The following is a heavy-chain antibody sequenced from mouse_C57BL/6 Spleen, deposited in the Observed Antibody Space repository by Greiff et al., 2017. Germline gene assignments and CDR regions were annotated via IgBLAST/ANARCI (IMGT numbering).Heavy chain of an antibody. D-gene: IGHD1-1*01. CDR3: ARITTYYLDY. CDR2: IDPSDSAT. J-gene: IGHJ2*01. CDR1: GYTFTSYW. V-gene: IGHV1-52*01. Sequence: QVQLQQPGAELVRPGSSVKLSCKASGYTFTSYWMHWVKQRPIPGLEWIGNIDPSDSATHYNQKFKDKATLTVDKSSSTAYMQLSSLTSEDSAVYYCARITTYYLDYWGQGTTLTVSS.